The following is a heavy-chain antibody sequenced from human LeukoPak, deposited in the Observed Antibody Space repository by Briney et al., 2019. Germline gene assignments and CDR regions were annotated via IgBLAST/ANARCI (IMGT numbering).Heavy chain of an antibody. D-gene: IGHD3-22*01. Sequence: VASVKVSCKASGGTLSSYAISWVRQAPGQGLEWMGRIIPIFGTANYAQKFQGRVTITTDESTSTAYMELSSLRSEDTAVYYCARERKRGYYDSSGPDDYWGQGTLVTVSS. J-gene: IGHJ4*02. CDR3: ARERKRGYYDSSGPDDY. CDR2: IIPIFGTA. V-gene: IGHV1-69*05. CDR1: GGTLSSYA.